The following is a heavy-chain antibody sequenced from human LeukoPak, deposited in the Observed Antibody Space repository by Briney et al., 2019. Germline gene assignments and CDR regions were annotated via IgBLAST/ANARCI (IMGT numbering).Heavy chain of an antibody. CDR2: ISSSSSYI. CDR1: GLTFSSYS. Sequence: GGSLRLSCAASGLTFSSYSMNWVRQAPGKGLEWVSSISSSSSYIYYADSVKGRFTISRDNAKNSLYLQMNSLRAEDTAACYCASGPIIAVAGTGYWGQGTLVTVSS. J-gene: IGHJ4*02. V-gene: IGHV3-21*01. CDR3: ASGPIIAVAGTGY. D-gene: IGHD6-19*01.